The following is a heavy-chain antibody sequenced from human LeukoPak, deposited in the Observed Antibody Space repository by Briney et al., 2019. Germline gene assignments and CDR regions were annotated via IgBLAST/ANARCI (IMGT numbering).Heavy chain of an antibody. J-gene: IGHJ4*02. CDR2: IYYSGST. V-gene: IGHV4-39*01. CDR1: GGSISSSSYY. D-gene: IGHD3-16*01. CDR3: ASPWGSSQDY. Sequence: PSETLSLTCTVSGGSISSSSYYWGWIRQPPGKGLVWIGSIYYSGSTYYNPSLKSRVTISVDTSKNQFSLKLSSVTAADTAVYYCASPWGSSQDYWGQGTLVTVSS.